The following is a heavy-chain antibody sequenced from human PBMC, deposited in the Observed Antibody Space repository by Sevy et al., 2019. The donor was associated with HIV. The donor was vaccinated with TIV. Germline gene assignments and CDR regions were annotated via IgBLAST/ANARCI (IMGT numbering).Heavy chain of an antibody. J-gene: IGHJ5*02. Sequence: GESLKISCKGSGYSFSDYWIGWVRRMPGKGLEWVGIIYPGDSDTTYSPSFQGQVTISVDKSISTAYLQWNSLKASDTAIYYCARRSVRSLNNWFDPWGQGTLVTVSS. CDR1: GYSFSDYW. D-gene: IGHD3-10*01. CDR3: ARRSVRSLNNWFDP. V-gene: IGHV5-51*01. CDR2: IYPGDSDT.